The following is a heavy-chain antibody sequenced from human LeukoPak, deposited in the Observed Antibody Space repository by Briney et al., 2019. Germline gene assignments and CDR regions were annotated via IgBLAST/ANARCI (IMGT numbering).Heavy chain of an antibody. V-gene: IGHV4-59*02. CDR3: ARFGGSSWFGALFFFDY. J-gene: IGHJ4*02. CDR2: IYHTGST. CDR1: GGSVSDYY. Sequence: SETLSLTCTISGGSVSDYYWSWIRQSPGKGLEWIGYIYHTGSTNYNPSLKSRVTISVDTSKNQFSLKLSSVTAADTAVYYCARFGGSSWFGALFFFDYWGQGTLVTVSS. D-gene: IGHD6-13*01.